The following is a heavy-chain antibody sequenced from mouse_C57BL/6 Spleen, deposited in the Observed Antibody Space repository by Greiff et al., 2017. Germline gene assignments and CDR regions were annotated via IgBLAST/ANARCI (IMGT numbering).Heavy chain of an antibody. V-gene: IGHV3-6*01. J-gene: IGHJ1*03. D-gene: IGHD2-4*01. CDR1: GYSITSGYY. CDR2: ISYDGSN. Sequence: EVQLQESGPGLVKPSQSLSLTCSVTGYSITSGYYWNWIRQFPGNKLEWMGYISYDGSNNYNPSLKNRISITRDTSKNQFFLKLNSVTTEDTATYYCARDDDYGGYFDVWGTGTTVTVSS. CDR3: ARDDDYGGYFDV.